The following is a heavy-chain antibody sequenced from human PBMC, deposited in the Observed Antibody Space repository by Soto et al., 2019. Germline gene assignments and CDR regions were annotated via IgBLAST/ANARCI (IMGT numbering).Heavy chain of an antibody. CDR2: ISSSGNTI. CDR1: GFTFSDYY. D-gene: IGHD3-22*01. J-gene: IGHJ4*02. V-gene: IGHV3-11*01. Sequence: QVQLVESGGGLVQPSGSLRIACVASGFTFSDYYMSWVRQAPGKGLEWVSYISSSGNTIYYADSVKGRFTNSRDNAKNSVYLQMNSLRAEDTALYFCAKMSSENYYDPVFSWGQGTLVTVSS. CDR3: AKMSSENYYDPVFS.